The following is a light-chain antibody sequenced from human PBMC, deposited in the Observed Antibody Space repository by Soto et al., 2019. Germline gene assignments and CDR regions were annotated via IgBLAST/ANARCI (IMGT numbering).Light chain of an antibody. V-gene: IGKV3-15*01. J-gene: IGKJ1*01. CDR1: QSVSSN. CDR3: QQYNNWPRT. Sequence: EIVMTQSPATLSVSPGERATLSCRASQSVSSNLAWYQQTPGQAPRLLIYDASNRATGIPARFSGSGSGTEFTLTISSLQSEDFAVYYCQQYNNWPRTFGQGTKVEIK. CDR2: DAS.